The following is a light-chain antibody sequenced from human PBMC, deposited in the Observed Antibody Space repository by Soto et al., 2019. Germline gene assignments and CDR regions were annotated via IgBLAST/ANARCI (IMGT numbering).Light chain of an antibody. CDR1: QTVNSDY. CDR2: ATS. Sequence: EIVLTQSPGTLSLSPGETATLSCRASQTVNSDYLAWFQQRPGQAPRILIFATSRRATDIPDMFSGSGSGTDFTLAIRRLEPEDCAVYYCHQFGYSPRTFGQGTKVE. V-gene: IGKV3-20*01. J-gene: IGKJ1*01. CDR3: HQFGYSPRT.